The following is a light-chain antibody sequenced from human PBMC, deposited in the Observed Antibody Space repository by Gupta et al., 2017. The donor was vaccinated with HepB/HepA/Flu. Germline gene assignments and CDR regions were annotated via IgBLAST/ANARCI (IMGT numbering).Light chain of an antibody. CDR3: QNANCPPFT. J-gene: IGKJ3*01. V-gene: IGKV1-27*01. CDR2: TAT. Sequence: SQLTQSPSSLSASVGDRVTITCRASQGISNFLAWYQPTPGTRPKLLIYTATTLQPGVPSRFGGSGSGTNFTLTIHSLQPEDVATDYCQNANCPPFTFGQGTNVDTK. CDR1: QGISNF.